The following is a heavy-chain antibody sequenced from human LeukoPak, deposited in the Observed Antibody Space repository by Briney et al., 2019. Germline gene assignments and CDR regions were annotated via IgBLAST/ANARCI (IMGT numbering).Heavy chain of an antibody. D-gene: IGHD4-17*01. J-gene: IGHJ5*02. CDR3: ARGGDYGDHTAWFDP. CDR1: GGSISSGGYY. Sequence: SETLSLTCTVSGGSISSGGYYWSWIRQHPGKGLEWIGYIYYSGSTYYNPSLKSRVTISVDTSKNQFSLELSSVTAADTAVYYCARGGDYGDHTAWFDPWGQGTLVTVSS. V-gene: IGHV4-31*03. CDR2: IYYSGST.